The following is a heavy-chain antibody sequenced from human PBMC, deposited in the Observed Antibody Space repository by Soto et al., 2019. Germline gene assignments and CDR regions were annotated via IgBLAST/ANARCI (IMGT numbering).Heavy chain of an antibody. Sequence: GGSLRLSCAASGFTFSSYAMSWVRQAPGKGLEWVSAISGSGGSTYYADSVKGRFTISRDNSKNTLYLQMNSLRAEDTAVYYCAKCIAAACDEGWFDPWGQGTLVTVSS. D-gene: IGHD6-13*01. J-gene: IGHJ5*02. CDR1: GFTFSSYA. V-gene: IGHV3-23*01. CDR3: AKCIAAACDEGWFDP. CDR2: ISGSGGST.